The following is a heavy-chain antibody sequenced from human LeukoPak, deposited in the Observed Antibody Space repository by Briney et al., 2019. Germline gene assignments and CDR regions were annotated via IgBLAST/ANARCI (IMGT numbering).Heavy chain of an antibody. CDR2: INPDSGDT. CDR1: GYTFTGYY. D-gene: IGHD4-17*01. CDR3: ARDPSTVTTRHLDY. V-gene: IGHV1-2*02. Sequence: GESLKISCKASGYTFTGYYMHWVRQAPGQGLEWMGWINPDSGDTNYAQTFQGRVTVTRDTSIRTVYLELSRLRSDDTAVYYCARDPSTVTTRHLDYWGQGTLVTVSS. J-gene: IGHJ4*02.